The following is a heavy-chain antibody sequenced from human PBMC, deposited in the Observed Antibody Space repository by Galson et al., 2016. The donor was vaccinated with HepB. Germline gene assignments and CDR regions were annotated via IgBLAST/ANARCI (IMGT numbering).Heavy chain of an antibody. V-gene: IGHV3-53*01. J-gene: IGHJ4*02. Sequence: SLRLSCAASGITVSSNNMNWVRQAPGKELEWVSVIYIGGSTYYADSVKGRFTISRDNSKNTVYLQINNLRAEDTAMYYCARFNDYTFFDYWGQGTLVTVSS. CDR2: IYIGGST. CDR1: GITVSSNN. CDR3: ARFNDYTFFDY. D-gene: IGHD4-11*01.